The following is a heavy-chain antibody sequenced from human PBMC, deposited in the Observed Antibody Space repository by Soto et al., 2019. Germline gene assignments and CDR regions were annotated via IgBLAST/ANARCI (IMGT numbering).Heavy chain of an antibody. CDR3: ARRTNGYFGY. Sequence: EVQLLQYGGGSAQPGGSLTLSCAASGFTFRDYTMTWVRQAPGQVLGCISVLLSDYNTFYAGSVRGRFTISRANPKNTIDLEMNSRRAEDTAIYYCARRTNGYFGYWGQGALVTVSS. CDR1: GFTFRDYT. J-gene: IGHJ4*02. D-gene: IGHD2-8*01. V-gene: IGHV3-23*05. CDR2: LLSDYNT.